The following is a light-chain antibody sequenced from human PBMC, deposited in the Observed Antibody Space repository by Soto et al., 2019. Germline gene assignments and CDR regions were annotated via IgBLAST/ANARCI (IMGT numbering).Light chain of an antibody. CDR1: QSITNY. V-gene: IGKV1-39*01. CDR3: LKSHNMPFT. Sequence: DIQMTQSPSSLSASVGDRVTITCRASQSITNYLNWYQHKPGKAPKLLVYAASSLQSGVPSRFSGSGSGTDFTLTISSLQPEDFATYFCLKSHNMPFTFGPGTKVDIK. J-gene: IGKJ3*01. CDR2: AAS.